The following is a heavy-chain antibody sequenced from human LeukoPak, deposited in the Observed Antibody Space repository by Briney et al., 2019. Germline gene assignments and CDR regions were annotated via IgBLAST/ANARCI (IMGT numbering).Heavy chain of an antibody. CDR2: INHSGST. Sequence: PSETLSLTCAVYGGSFSGYYWSWIRQPPGKGLEWIGEINHSGSTNYNPCLKSRVTISVDTSKNQFSLKLSSVTAADTAVYYCARGPNYDFWSGYTDWGQGTLVTVSS. CDR1: GGSFSGYY. D-gene: IGHD3-3*01. J-gene: IGHJ4*02. V-gene: IGHV4-34*01. CDR3: ARGPNYDFWSGYTD.